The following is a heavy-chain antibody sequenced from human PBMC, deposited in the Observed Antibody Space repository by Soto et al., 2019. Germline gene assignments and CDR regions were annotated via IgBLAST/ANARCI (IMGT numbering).Heavy chain of an antibody. Sequence: GGSLRLSCAASGFTFSSYWMHWVRQVPGKGLVWVSRINNDGSAATYADSVKGRFTSSRDNAKNTVYLQMNSLRAEDTAVYYCVRDKPHNWFDPWGQGTPVTVSS. CDR1: GFTFSSYW. CDR3: VRDKPHNWFDP. J-gene: IGHJ5*02. V-gene: IGHV3-74*01. CDR2: INNDGSAA.